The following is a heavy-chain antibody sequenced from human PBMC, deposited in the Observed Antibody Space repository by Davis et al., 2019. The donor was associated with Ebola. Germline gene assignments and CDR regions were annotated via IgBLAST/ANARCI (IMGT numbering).Heavy chain of an antibody. Sequence: SVTVSCKASGGTFSSYPISWVRQAPGQGREWMGGIIPILGTANYAQKFQGRVTITADKSTSTAYMELSSLRSEDTAVYYCARDSSGYEYYYYGMDVWGQGTTVTVSS. D-gene: IGHD5-12*01. V-gene: IGHV1-69*10. CDR2: IIPILGTA. J-gene: IGHJ6*02. CDR3: ARDSSGYEYYYYGMDV. CDR1: GGTFSSYP.